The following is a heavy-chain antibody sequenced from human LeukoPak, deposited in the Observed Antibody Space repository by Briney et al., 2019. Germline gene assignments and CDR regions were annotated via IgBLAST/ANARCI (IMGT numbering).Heavy chain of an antibody. Sequence: GGSLRLSCAASGFNFDDYSMHWIRQAPRKGLEWVSGISWNSGSAGYADSVKGRFTISRDNAKNSLYLQMNSLRTEDTALYYCAKDRTYSGYDALDYWGQGTLVTVSS. D-gene: IGHD5-12*01. CDR3: AKDRTYSGYDALDY. CDR2: ISWNSGSA. CDR1: GFNFDDYS. V-gene: IGHV3-9*01. J-gene: IGHJ4*02.